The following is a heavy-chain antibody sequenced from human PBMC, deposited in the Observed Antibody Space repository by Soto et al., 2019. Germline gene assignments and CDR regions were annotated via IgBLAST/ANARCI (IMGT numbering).Heavy chain of an antibody. V-gene: IGHV3-48*02. CDR2: ISSSSSTI. J-gene: IGHJ4*02. Sequence: EVQLVESGGGLVQPGGSLRLSCAASGFTFSSYSMNWVRQAPGKGLEWVSYISSSSSTIYYADSVKGRFTISRDNAKNSLYLQMNSLRDEDTAVYYCARDRTYDSSGYYYADPYFDYWGQGTLVTVSS. CDR3: ARDRTYDSSGYYYADPYFDY. D-gene: IGHD3-22*01. CDR1: GFTFSSYS.